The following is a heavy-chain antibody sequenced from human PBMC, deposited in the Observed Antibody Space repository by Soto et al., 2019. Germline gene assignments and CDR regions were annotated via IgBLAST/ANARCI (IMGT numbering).Heavy chain of an antibody. V-gene: IGHV1-69*13. CDR1: GGTFRSYA. J-gene: IGHJ5*02. Sequence: SVQVSCNSSGGTFRSYAISWVRQAPGQGLEWMGGIIPIFGTANYAQKFQGRVTITADESTSTAYMELSSLRSEDTAVYYCARDPSGSKNWFDPWGQGTLVTVSS. CDR3: ARDPSGSKNWFDP. CDR2: IIPIFGTA. D-gene: IGHD1-26*01.